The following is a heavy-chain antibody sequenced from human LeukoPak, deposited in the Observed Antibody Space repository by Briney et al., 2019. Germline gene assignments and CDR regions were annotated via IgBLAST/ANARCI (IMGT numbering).Heavy chain of an antibody. J-gene: IGHJ4*02. CDR2: ISDSGGNT. Sequence: PGGSLRLSCAASGFTFSNYAMSWVRQAPGKGLEWVSAISDSGGNTYSADSVKGRFTISRDNSRNTLYLQMNSLRAEDTAVYYCAKVAYGSGTYGAFDYWGQGTLVTVSS. CDR1: GFTFSNYA. D-gene: IGHD3-10*01. V-gene: IGHV3-23*01. CDR3: AKVAYGSGTYGAFDY.